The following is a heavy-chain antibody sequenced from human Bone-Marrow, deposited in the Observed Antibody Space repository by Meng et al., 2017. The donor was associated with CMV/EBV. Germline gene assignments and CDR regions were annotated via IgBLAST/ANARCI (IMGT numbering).Heavy chain of an antibody. CDR2: ISSSGSTI. V-gene: IGHV3-48*03. J-gene: IGHJ4*02. CDR3: ARAHCSSTSCYRWGFDY. CDR1: GFTFSSYE. Sequence: GGSLRLSCAASGFTFSSYEMNWVRQAPGKGLEWVSYISSSGSTIYYADSVKGRFTISRDNAKNSLYRQMNSLRAEDTAVYYCARAHCSSTSCYRWGFDYWGQGTLVTVSS. D-gene: IGHD2-2*02.